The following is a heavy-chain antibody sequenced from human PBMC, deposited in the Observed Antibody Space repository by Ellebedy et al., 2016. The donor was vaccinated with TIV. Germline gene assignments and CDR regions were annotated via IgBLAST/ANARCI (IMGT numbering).Heavy chain of an antibody. V-gene: IGHV3-23*01. CDR1: GFTFSSYA. Sequence: PGGSLRLSCAASGFTFSSYAMSWVRQAPGKGLEWVSTISHTGSRTYYADSVEGRFTISRDNSKKTLYLQMNSLRAEDTAIYYCAKDVDISPPGSGSYSGYFHHWGQGTLVAVSS. CDR3: AKDVDISPPGSGSYSGYFHH. J-gene: IGHJ1*01. CDR2: ISHTGSRT. D-gene: IGHD1-26*01.